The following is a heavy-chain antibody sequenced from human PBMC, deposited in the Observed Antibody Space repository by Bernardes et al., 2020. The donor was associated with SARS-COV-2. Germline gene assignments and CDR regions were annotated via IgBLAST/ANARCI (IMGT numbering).Heavy chain of an antibody. Sequence: GGSLRLSCAASGFIFSNYWMSWVRKAPGKGLQWVANIKEDGSDKYYVPSVRGRFTISRDNAKNSLYLQLSSLRADDTAVYYCARHLYGLRALDVWGQGTTVTVSS. CDR2: IKEDGSDK. CDR1: GFIFSNYW. V-gene: IGHV3-7*04. D-gene: IGHD3-10*01. J-gene: IGHJ6*02. CDR3: ARHLYGLRALDV.